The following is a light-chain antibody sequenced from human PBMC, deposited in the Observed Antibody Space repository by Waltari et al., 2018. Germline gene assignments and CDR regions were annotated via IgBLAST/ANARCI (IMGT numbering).Light chain of an antibody. CDR2: DAS. Sequence: VVVTQSPATLSLSPGERATLPCRASQSISTYLAWYQQKPGQAPRLLIYDASNRATGIPARFSGSGSGTDFTLTIGSLEPEDFAVYYCQQRTIWSGTFGQGTKVEIK. CDR3: QQRTIWSGT. V-gene: IGKV3-11*01. J-gene: IGKJ1*01. CDR1: QSISTY.